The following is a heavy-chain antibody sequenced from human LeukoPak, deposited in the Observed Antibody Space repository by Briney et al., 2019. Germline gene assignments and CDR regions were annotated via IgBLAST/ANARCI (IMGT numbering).Heavy chain of an antibody. D-gene: IGHD5-24*01. J-gene: IGHJ4*02. Sequence: GGSLRLSCAASGFTFSSYGMHWVRQAPGKGLEWVAVISYDGSNKYYADSVKGRFTISRDNSKNTLYLQMNSLRAEDTAVYYCAKILDGYNEDYWGQGTLVAVSS. CDR2: ISYDGSNK. CDR1: GFTFSSYG. CDR3: AKILDGYNEDY. V-gene: IGHV3-30*18.